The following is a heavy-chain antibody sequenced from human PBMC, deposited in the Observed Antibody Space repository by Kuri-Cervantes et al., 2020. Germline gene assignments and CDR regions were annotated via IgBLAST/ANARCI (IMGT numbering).Heavy chain of an antibody. CDR3: ARVGAAAGTYYYYYGMDV. Sequence: SETLSLTCTVSGGSMSSYYWSWIRQPPGKELEWIGYIYYSGSTNYNPSLKSRVTISVDTSKNQFSLKLSSVTAADTAVYYCARVGAAAGTYYYYYGMDVWGQGTTVTVSS. CDR1: GGSMSSYY. V-gene: IGHV4-59*01. D-gene: IGHD6-13*01. J-gene: IGHJ6*02. CDR2: IYYSGST.